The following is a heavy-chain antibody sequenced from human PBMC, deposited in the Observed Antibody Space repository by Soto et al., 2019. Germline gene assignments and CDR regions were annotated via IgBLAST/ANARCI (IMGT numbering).Heavy chain of an antibody. CDR3: AKVLGSYCSSTSCSHYFDY. Sequence: GGSLRLSCAASGFTFSSYVMSWVRQAPGKGLEWVSAISGSGGSTYYADSVKGRFTISRDNSKNTLYLQMNSLRAEDTAVYYCAKVLGSYCSSTSCSHYFDYWGQGTLVTVSS. D-gene: IGHD2-2*01. CDR2: ISGSGGST. CDR1: GFTFSSYV. V-gene: IGHV3-23*01. J-gene: IGHJ4*02.